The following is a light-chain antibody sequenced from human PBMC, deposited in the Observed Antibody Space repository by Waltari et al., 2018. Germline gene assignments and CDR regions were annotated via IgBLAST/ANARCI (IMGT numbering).Light chain of an antibody. V-gene: IGKV3-11*01. CDR2: DAS. CDR1: QSVGKS. Sequence: VLTQSPATLSLSPGDRATLSCRASQSVGKSLAWFQQKPGQAPRLLIYDASIRATGIPPRFRGRGSGTDFTLTISSLEPEDFAVYYCQQRTNWPPNTFGGGTKVEIK. J-gene: IGKJ4*02. CDR3: QQRTNWPPNT.